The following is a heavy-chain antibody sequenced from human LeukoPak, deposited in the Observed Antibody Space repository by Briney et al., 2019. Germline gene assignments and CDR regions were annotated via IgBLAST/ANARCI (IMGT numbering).Heavy chain of an antibody. CDR1: GGTFSSYA. CDR2: IIPIFGTA. D-gene: IGHD4-17*01. CDR3: AREGAYGDFTGVY. V-gene: IGHV1-69*01. Sequence: GASVKLSCKASGGTFSSYAISWVRQAPGKGLEWMGGIIPIFGTANYAKKFQGRVTITADESTSTAYMELSSLRSEDTAVYYCAREGAYGDFTGVYWGQGTLVTVSS. J-gene: IGHJ4*02.